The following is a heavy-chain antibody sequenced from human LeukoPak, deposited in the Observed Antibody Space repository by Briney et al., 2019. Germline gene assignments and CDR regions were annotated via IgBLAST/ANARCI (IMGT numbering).Heavy chain of an antibody. J-gene: IGHJ4*02. CDR1: GFAFDDYA. CDR3: ARGQGRSWFSLDY. Sequence: LAGGSLRLSCTTSGFAFDDYAMNWVRQAPGKGLEWVGFIRGKPYGGATEQAPSVKGRFSISRDDSKSIAYLHMDSLKTEDTGVYFCARGQGRSWFSLDYWGQGTLVTVSS. D-gene: IGHD6-13*01. V-gene: IGHV3-49*04. CDR2: IRGKPYGGAT.